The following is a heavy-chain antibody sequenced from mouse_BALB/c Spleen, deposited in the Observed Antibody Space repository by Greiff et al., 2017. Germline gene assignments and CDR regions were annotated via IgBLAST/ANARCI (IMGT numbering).Heavy chain of an antibody. D-gene: IGHD2-4*01. Sequence: VQLQQSGPGLVKPSQSLSLTCSVTGYSITSGYYWNWIRQFPGNKLEWMGYISYDGSNNYNPSLKNRISITRDTSKNQFFLKLNSVTTEDTATYYCARDPPYDYGSPWCAYWGQGTLVTVSA. CDR3: ARDPPYDYGSPWCAY. CDR2: ISYDGSN. V-gene: IGHV3-6*02. CDR1: GYSITSGYY. J-gene: IGHJ3*01.